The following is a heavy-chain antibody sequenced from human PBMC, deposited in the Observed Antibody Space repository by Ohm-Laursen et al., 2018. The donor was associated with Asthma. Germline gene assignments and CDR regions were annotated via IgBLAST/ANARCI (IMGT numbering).Heavy chain of an antibody. CDR3: AKDGCRSSTSCPYYFDY. D-gene: IGHD2-2*01. Sequence: SSLRLSCAASGFTFSSYGMHWVRQAPGKGLEWVAVISYDGSNKYYADSVKGRFTISRDNSKNTLYLQMNSLRAEDTAVYYCAKDGCRSSTSCPYYFDYWGQGTLVTVSS. CDR2: ISYDGSNK. V-gene: IGHV3-30*18. CDR1: GFTFSSYG. J-gene: IGHJ4*02.